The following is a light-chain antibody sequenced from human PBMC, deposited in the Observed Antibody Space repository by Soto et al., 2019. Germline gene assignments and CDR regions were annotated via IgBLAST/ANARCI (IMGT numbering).Light chain of an antibody. CDR2: EAS. V-gene: IGKV3-11*01. CDR1: QSVSNC. Sequence: IVLTQSPASLSLSPGESATLSWRASQSVSNCLAWYQQIPGQAPRLLVYEASSRATGIPARFSGTGSGTDFTLTISSLEPQDFAVHDCQQRSNWPPGITVGQGTR. J-gene: IGKJ5*01. CDR3: QQRSNWPPGIT.